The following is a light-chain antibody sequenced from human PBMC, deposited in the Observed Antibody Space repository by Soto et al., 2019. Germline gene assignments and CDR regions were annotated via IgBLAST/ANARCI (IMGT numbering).Light chain of an antibody. J-gene: IGKJ4*01. Sequence: DIVMTQSPDSLAVSLGERATSNCKSSQSVLYSSNKKNYLAWYQQKPGQPPNLLIYWASTRESGVPDRFSGSGSGTDFTLTISSLQAEDVAVYYCQQYYTTPPITFGGGTNVEIK. CDR2: WAS. V-gene: IGKV4-1*01. CDR3: QQYYTTPPIT. CDR1: QSVLYSSNKKNY.